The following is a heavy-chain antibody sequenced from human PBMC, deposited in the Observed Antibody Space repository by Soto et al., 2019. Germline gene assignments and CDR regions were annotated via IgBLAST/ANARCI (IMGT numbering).Heavy chain of an antibody. D-gene: IGHD3-10*01. CDR2: IYYSGST. CDR3: AREEPDYYGSGSVDY. J-gene: IGHJ4*02. Sequence: SETLSLTCPVSDGSISSGGYYLSFIHQHPWKGLEWIGYIYYSGSTYYNPSLKSRVTISVDTSKNQFSLKLSSVTAADTAVYYCAREEPDYYGSGSVDYWGQGTLVTVSS. CDR1: DGSISSGGYY. V-gene: IGHV4-31*03.